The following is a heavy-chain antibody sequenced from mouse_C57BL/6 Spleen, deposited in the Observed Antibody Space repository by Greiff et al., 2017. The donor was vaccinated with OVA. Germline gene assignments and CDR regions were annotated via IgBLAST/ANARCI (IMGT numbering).Heavy chain of an antibody. CDR3: ARSGYYGSSRYYFDY. V-gene: IGHV1-54*01. Sequence: VQLQQSGPELVRPGTSVKVSCKASGYAFTNYLIEWVKQRPGQGLEWIGVINPGSGGTNYNEKFKGKATLTADKSSSTAYMQLSSLTSEDSAVYFGARSGYYGSSRYYFDYWGQGTTLTVSS. J-gene: IGHJ2*01. CDR2: INPGSGGT. CDR1: GYAFTNYL. D-gene: IGHD1-1*01.